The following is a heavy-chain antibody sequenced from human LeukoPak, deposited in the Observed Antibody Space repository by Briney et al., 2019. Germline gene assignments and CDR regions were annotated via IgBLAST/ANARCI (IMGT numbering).Heavy chain of an antibody. Sequence: SETLSLTCAVSGYAISSGYYWGWIRQPPGKGLEWIGSFYPGGGTYYNPSLKSRVTMSVDTSKNQFSLNLSSVTAADTAVYYCARGTTRLCPDYWGQGTLVIVSS. D-gene: IGHD1-7*01. CDR2: FYPGGGT. V-gene: IGHV4-38-2*01. CDR3: ARGTTRLCPDY. CDR1: GYAISSGYY. J-gene: IGHJ4*02.